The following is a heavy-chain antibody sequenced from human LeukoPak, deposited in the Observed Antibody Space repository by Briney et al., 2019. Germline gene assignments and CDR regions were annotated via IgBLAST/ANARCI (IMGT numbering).Heavy chain of an antibody. CDR2: ISGSGGST. CDR1: GFTFSSYA. V-gene: IGHV3-23*01. CDR3: AKHLYYYDSSGYYDY. D-gene: IGHD3-22*01. J-gene: IGHJ4*02. Sequence: GASLRLSCAASGFTFSSYAMSWVRQAPGKGLEWVSAISGSGGSTYYADSVKGRFTISRDNSKNTLYLQMNSLRAEDTAVYCCAKHLYYYDSSGYYDYWGQGTLVTVFS.